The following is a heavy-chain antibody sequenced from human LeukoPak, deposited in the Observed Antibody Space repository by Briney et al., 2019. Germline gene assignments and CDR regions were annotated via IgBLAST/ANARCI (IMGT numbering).Heavy chain of an antibody. CDR3: ARDAMSRTADY. CDR1: GFTFSSYW. CDR2: IKQDGSET. Sequence: PGGSLILSCAASGFTFSSYWMSWVRQAPGKGLEWVGNIKQDGSETYFVDSVKGRFTISRDNAKNSLYLQMNSLRAEDTAVYYCARDAMSRTADYWGQGTLVTVSS. V-gene: IGHV3-7*01. D-gene: IGHD2-2*01. J-gene: IGHJ4*02.